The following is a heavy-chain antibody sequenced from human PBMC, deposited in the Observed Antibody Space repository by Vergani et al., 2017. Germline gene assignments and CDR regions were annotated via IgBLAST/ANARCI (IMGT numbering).Heavy chain of an antibody. V-gene: IGHV3-23*01. Sequence: EVQLLESGGGLVKPGGSLRLSCEASGFSFPGYAMSWVRQAPGKGLEWVSSVSGSSATPYYADSVKGRFIISRDKSKNTLHLQMNSLRADDTAVYYCTKGSRGYTGYFFDYWGQGTLATVSS. CDR2: VSGSSATP. CDR3: TKGSRGYTGYFFDY. D-gene: IGHD5-12*01. CDR1: GFSFPGYA. J-gene: IGHJ4*02.